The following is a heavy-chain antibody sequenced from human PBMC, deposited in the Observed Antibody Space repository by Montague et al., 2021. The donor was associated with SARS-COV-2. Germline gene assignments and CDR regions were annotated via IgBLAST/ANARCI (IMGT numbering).Heavy chain of an antibody. J-gene: IGHJ3*02. Sequence: SLRLSLSASGFTFSSYAMHWVRQAPGKGLEWVAVISYDGSNKYYADSVKGRFTISRDNSKNTLYLQMNSLRAEDTAVYYCARAAQKQYVLLWFGELLHDAFDNWGQGTMVTVSS. D-gene: IGHD3-10*01. CDR2: ISYDGSNK. CDR1: GFTFSSYA. CDR3: ARAAQKQYVLLWFGELLHDAFDN. V-gene: IGHV3-30-3*01.